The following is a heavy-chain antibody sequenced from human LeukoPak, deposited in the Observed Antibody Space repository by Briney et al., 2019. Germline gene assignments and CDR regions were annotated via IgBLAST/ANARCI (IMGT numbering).Heavy chain of an antibody. J-gene: IGHJ5*02. Sequence: SETLSLTCTVSGGSISSSSYYWSWIRQPPGKGLEWIGEINHSGSTNYNPSLKSRVTISVDTSKNQFSLKLSSVTAADTAVYYCARHGGYDSSGYYYNWFDPWGKGTLVTVSS. D-gene: IGHD3-22*01. CDR1: GGSISSSSYY. CDR3: ARHGGYDSSGYYYNWFDP. CDR2: INHSGST. V-gene: IGHV4-39*01.